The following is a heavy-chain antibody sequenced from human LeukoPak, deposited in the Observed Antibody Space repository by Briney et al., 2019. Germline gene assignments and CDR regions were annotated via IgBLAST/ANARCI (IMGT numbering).Heavy chain of an antibody. CDR2: ISSGSSYI. CDR1: GFTFSSYS. CDR3: ARAYYYDSSGPFDY. Sequence: GGSLRLSCAASGFTFSSYSMNWVRQAPGKGLEWVSSISSGSSYIYYADSVKGRFTISKDNAKNSLYLQMNSLRAEDTAVYYCARAYYYDSSGPFDYWGQGTLVTVSS. J-gene: IGHJ4*02. V-gene: IGHV3-21*01. D-gene: IGHD3-22*01.